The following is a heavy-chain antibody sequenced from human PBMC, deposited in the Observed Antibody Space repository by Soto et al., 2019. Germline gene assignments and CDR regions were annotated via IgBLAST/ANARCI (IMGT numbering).Heavy chain of an antibody. D-gene: IGHD2-8*02. Sequence: EVQVVESGGGLVQPGGSLRLSCAASGFTFSNYWMTWVRQAPGKGLEWVANIKQDASENFYVDSVKGRFTISRDNAKNSLYLQMNSLRAEDTAVYYCARDSGPRGYDAFDIWGQGTMVTVSS. J-gene: IGHJ3*02. CDR3: ARDSGPRGYDAFDI. V-gene: IGHV3-7*04. CDR1: GFTFSNYW. CDR2: IKQDASEN.